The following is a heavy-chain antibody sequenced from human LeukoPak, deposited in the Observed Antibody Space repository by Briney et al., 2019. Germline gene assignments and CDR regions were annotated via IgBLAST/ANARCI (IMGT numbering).Heavy chain of an antibody. J-gene: IGHJ3*02. CDR1: GYTFSDYG. D-gene: IGHD3-10*01. Sequence: ASVKVSCKASGYTFSDYGISWVRQAPGQGLEWMGWISGDDARTNYAQKVKGRATVTTDTSTSTVYLELRSLRSDDTAVYYCVRDYYRDSKDTFDIWGQGTMVTVSS. CDR3: VRDYYRDSKDTFDI. CDR2: ISGDDART. V-gene: IGHV1-18*01.